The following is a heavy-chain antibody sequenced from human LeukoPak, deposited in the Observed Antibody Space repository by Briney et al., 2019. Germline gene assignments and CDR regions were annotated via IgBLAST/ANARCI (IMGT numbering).Heavy chain of an antibody. CDR1: GFTFSSYE. J-gene: IGHJ3*02. Sequence: GGSLRLSCAASGFTFSSYEMNWVRQAPGKGLEWVAFIRYDGSNKYYADSVKGRFTISRDNSKNTLYLQMNSLRAEDTAVYYCAKADEEDTAMVNDAFDIWGQGTMVTVSS. CDR3: AKADEEDTAMVNDAFDI. V-gene: IGHV3-30*02. D-gene: IGHD5-18*01. CDR2: IRYDGSNK.